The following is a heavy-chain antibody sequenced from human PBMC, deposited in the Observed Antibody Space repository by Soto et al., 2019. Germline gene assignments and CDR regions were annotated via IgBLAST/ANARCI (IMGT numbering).Heavy chain of an antibody. CDR1: GGSLSHYY. J-gene: IGHJ4*02. Sequence: QVQLQQWGAGLLKPSKTLSLNCAVNGGSLSHYYWSWIRQPPGKGLEWIGEIKGDGSTNYSPSLKSRATISSDTSNNQFSLRLYAVTAADTGVYYCARGQEGVVATHWDQGTLVTVSS. V-gene: IGHV4-34*01. D-gene: IGHD5-12*01. CDR2: IKGDGST. CDR3: ARGQEGVVATH.